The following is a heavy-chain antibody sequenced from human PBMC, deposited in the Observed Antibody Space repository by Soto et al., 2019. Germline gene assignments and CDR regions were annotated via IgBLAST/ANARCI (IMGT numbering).Heavy chain of an antibody. CDR3: ARLVVDAFDI. CDR1: GGSISSSSYY. Sequence: SETLSLTCTVSGGSISSSSYYWGWIRPPPGKGLEWIGYFYYTGSTNYNPPLKSRVTLSLDTSKNQFSLKLTSVTAADTAVYYCARLVVDAFDIWGHGTMVTVSS. D-gene: IGHD2-15*01. V-gene: IGHV4-61*05. J-gene: IGHJ3*02. CDR2: FYYTGST.